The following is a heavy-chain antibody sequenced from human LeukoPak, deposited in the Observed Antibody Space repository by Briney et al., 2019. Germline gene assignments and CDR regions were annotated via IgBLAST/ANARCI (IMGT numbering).Heavy chain of an antibody. CDR3: ARTQRGYSYGPASDY. CDR1: GGTFSSYA. V-gene: IGHV1-69*13. J-gene: IGHJ4*02. CDR2: IIPIFGTA. D-gene: IGHD5-18*01. Sequence: AASVKVSCKASGGTFSSYAISWVRQAPGQGLEWMGGIIPIFGTANYAQNFQGRVTITADESTSTAYMELSSLRSEDTAVYYCARTQRGYSYGPASDYWGQGTLVTVSS.